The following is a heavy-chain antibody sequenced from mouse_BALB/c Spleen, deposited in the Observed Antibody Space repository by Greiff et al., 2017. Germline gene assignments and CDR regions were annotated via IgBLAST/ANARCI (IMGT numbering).Heavy chain of an antibody. J-gene: IGHJ4*01. CDR1: GYTFTSYW. CDR3: ARGSEDDYGGYYAMDY. D-gene: IGHD1-1*01. CDR2: INPSTGYT. V-gene: IGHV1-7*01. Sequence: QVQLKESGADLAKPGASVKLSCKASGYTFTSYWMHWVNQRPGQGLEWIGYINPSTGYTEYNQKFKDKATLTADKSSSTAYMQLSSLTSEDSAVYYCARGSEDDYGGYYAMDYWGQGTSVTVSS.